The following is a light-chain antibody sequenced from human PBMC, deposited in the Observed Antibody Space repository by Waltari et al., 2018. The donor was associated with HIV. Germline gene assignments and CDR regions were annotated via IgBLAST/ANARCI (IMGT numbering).Light chain of an antibody. V-gene: IGLV3-25*03. J-gene: IGLJ2*01. CDR2: KDS. Sequence: SYELTPPPSVSVSPGQTAGITCPGDVLSQHFVYWYQQKTGQAPSLLIYKDSQRPSGVPERFSVSTSGTTVTLTITGVLAEDEAEYYCQSADKNIKSVVFGGGTKLTVL. CDR3: QSADKNIKSVV. CDR1: VLSQHF.